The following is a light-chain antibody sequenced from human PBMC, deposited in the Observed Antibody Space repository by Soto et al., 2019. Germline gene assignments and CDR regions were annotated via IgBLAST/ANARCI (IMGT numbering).Light chain of an antibody. CDR3: QQYGSSPYT. CDR1: ESVSSSRY. V-gene: IGKV3-20*01. CDR2: GTS. J-gene: IGKJ2*01. Sequence: EIVLTQSPGTLSLSPGARATLSCRASESVSSSRYVAWYQQKPGQAPRLLMYGTSSRATGIPDRFSCGGSGTDFTLTISSVEPEDVAVYYCQQYGSSPYTFGQGTKLEIK.